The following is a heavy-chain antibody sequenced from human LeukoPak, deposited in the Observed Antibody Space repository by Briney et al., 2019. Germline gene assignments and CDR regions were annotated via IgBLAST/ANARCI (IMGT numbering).Heavy chain of an antibody. CDR3: ARARRAVARGDAFDI. J-gene: IGHJ3*02. D-gene: IGHD4-23*01. CDR1: GFTFSSYS. V-gene: IGHV3-21*01. Sequence: GGSLRLSCAASGFTFSSYSMNWVRQAPGKGLEWVSPISSSSSYIYYADSVKGRFTISRDNAKNSLYLQMNSLRAEDTAVYYCARARRAVARGDAFDIWGQGTMVTVSS. CDR2: ISSSSSYI.